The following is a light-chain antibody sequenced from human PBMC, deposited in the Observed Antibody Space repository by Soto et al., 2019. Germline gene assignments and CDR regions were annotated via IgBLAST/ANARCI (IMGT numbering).Light chain of an antibody. CDR2: EVS. Sequence: QSALTQPASVSGSPGQSITISCTGTSSDVGGYNYVSWYQQHPGKAPKLMIYEVSNRPSGVSNRFSGSKSGNTASLTISGLQAEEVAVYYSSSCTSSSTRVFGGGTKGT. J-gene: IGLJ3*02. CDR1: SSDVGGYNY. V-gene: IGLV2-14*01. CDR3: SSCTSSSTRV.